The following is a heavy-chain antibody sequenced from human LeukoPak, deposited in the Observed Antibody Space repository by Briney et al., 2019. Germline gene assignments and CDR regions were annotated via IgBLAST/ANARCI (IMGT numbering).Heavy chain of an antibody. V-gene: IGHV1-69*04. Sequence: SVKVSCKASGGTFSSYAISWVRQAPGQGLEWMGRTIPILGIANYAQKFQGRVAITADKSTSTAYMELSSLRSEDTAVYYSARTGDSGYEYYYYGMDVWGQGTTVTVSS. CDR2: TIPILGIA. CDR1: GGTFSSYA. CDR3: ARTGDSGYEYYYYGMDV. J-gene: IGHJ6*02. D-gene: IGHD5-12*01.